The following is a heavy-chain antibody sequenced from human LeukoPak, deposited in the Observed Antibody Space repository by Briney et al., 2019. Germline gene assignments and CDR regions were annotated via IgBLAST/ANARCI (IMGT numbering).Heavy chain of an antibody. CDR2: INSDGSST. Sequence: GGSLRLSCAASGFTFSSYWMHWVRQAPGKGPVWVSRINSDGSSTSYADSVKGRFTISRDDAKNTLYLQMNSLRAEDTAVYYCAKDGPDCDFWSGYSYWGQGTLVTVSS. V-gene: IGHV3-74*01. D-gene: IGHD3-3*01. CDR3: AKDGPDCDFWSGYSY. J-gene: IGHJ4*02. CDR1: GFTFSSYW.